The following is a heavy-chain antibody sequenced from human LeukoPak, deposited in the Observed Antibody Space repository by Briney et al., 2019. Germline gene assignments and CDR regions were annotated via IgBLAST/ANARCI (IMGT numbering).Heavy chain of an antibody. Sequence: GGSLRLSCAASGFTFSSYSMNWVRQAPGKGLEWVSYISSSSSTIYYADSVKGRFTISRDNAKNSLYLQMNSLRAEDTAVYYCAREGMLDIVADDQYYSDYWGQGTLVTVSS. V-gene: IGHV3-48*04. CDR3: AREGMLDIVADDQYYSDY. CDR1: GFTFSSYS. D-gene: IGHD5-12*01. CDR2: ISSSSSTI. J-gene: IGHJ4*02.